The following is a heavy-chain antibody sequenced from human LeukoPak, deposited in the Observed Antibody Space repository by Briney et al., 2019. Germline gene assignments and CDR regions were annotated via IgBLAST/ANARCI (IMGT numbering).Heavy chain of an antibody. D-gene: IGHD3-22*01. CDR2: ISGSGGST. J-gene: IGHJ4*02. Sequence: GGSLRLSCAASGFTFSSYAMSWVRQAPGKGLEWVSAISGSGGSTYYADSVKGRFTISRDNSKNTLYLQMNSLRAGDTAVYYCARSAVSGYYWLGMGYWGQGTLVTVSS. CDR3: ARSAVSGYYWLGMGY. V-gene: IGHV3-23*01. CDR1: GFTFSSYA.